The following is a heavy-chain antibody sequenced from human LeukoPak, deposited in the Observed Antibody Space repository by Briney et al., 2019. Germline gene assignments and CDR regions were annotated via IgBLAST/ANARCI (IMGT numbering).Heavy chain of an antibody. CDR1: GFTFGDYA. V-gene: IGHV3-49*03. J-gene: IGHJ4*02. Sequence: GGSLRLSCTASGFTFGDYAMSWFRQAPGKGLEGVGFIRSKDYGGTTDYAASVKGRFTISRDESKSIAYLQMNSLKTEDTAVYYCSRGSYYDILTGYYRGKYYFDYWGQGTLVTVSS. CDR2: IRSKDYGGTT. CDR3: SRGSYYDILTGYYRGKYYFDY. D-gene: IGHD3-9*01.